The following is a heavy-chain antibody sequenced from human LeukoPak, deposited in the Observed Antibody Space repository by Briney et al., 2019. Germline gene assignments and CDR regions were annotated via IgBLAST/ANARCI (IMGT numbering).Heavy chain of an antibody. Sequence: GGSLRLSCAASGFTFSSFEMTWVRQAPGKGLEWVSYISTSGTTIYYADSVKGRFTISRDNAKNSLDLQMNSLRAEDTAVYYCARDRCGGDCYCFDYWGQGTLVTVSS. J-gene: IGHJ4*02. CDR2: ISTSGTTI. CDR1: GFTFSSFE. V-gene: IGHV3-48*03. CDR3: ARDRCGGDCYCFDY. D-gene: IGHD2-21*02.